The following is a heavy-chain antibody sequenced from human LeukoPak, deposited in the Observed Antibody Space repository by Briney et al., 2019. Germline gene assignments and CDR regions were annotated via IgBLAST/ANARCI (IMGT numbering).Heavy chain of an antibody. CDR1: GGSISSSN. CDR2: ISSSSSYI. V-gene: IGHV3-21*01. J-gene: IGHJ4*02. CDR3: ARDPEGYCSSTSCFIDY. D-gene: IGHD2-2*01. Sequence: PSETLSLTCAVSGGSISSSNWWSWVRQAPGKGLEWVSSISSSSSYIYYADSVKGRFTISRDNAKNSLDLQMNSLRAEDTAVYYCARDPEGYCSSTSCFIDYWGQGTLVTVSS.